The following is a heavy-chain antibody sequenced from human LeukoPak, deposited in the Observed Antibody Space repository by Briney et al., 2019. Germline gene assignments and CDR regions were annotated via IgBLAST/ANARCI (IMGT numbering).Heavy chain of an antibody. D-gene: IGHD6-19*01. CDR1: GGTFSSYA. CDR2: IIPIFGTA. Sequence: SVKVSCKASGGTFSSYAISWVRQAPGQGLEWMGGIIPIFGTANYAQKFQGRVTITADESTSTAYMELSSLRSGDTAVYYCARSVSGIAVAGSPHFDYWGQGTLVTVSS. J-gene: IGHJ4*02. V-gene: IGHV1-69*13. CDR3: ARSVSGIAVAGSPHFDY.